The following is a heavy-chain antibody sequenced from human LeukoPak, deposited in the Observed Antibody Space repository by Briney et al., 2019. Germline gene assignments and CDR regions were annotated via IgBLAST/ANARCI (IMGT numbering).Heavy chain of an antibody. CDR2: INPNSGGT. CDR3: ARARPEGSWRPFDY. CDR1: GYTFINFY. Sequence: ASVKVSCKASGYTFINFYMHWVRQAPGQGLEWMGWINPNSGGTNYAQKFQGWVTMTRDTSISTAYMELGRLRSDDTAVYYCARARPEGSWRPFDYWGQGTLVTVSS. D-gene: IGHD6-13*01. V-gene: IGHV1-2*04. J-gene: IGHJ4*02.